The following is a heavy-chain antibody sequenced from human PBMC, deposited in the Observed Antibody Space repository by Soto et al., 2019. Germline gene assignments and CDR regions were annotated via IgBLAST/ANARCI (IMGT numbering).Heavy chain of an antibody. CDR1: GYSFNSYG. Sequence: QVQLVQSGAEVKKPGASVKVSCKASGYSFNSYGISWVRQAPGQGLEWMGWISGYSGKTNYAQKFQGRVTMTIDTTATTAYMELRSLRSADTAVYYCARAPAAGDYHDYWGQGTLVTVSS. D-gene: IGHD6-13*01. CDR2: ISGYSGKT. J-gene: IGHJ4*02. V-gene: IGHV1-18*01. CDR3: ARAPAAGDYHDY.